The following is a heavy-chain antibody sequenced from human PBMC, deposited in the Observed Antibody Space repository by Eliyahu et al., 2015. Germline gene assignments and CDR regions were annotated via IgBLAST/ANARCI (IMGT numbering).Heavy chain of an antibody. Sequence: QVQLQQWGAGLLKPSETLSLTXAVXXXSFSGYYWSWIRQPPGKGLEWIGEINHSGXTNYNPSLKSRVTISVDTSKNQFSLKLSSVTAADTAVXYCARLRGIAAAGNNWFDPWGQGTLVTVSS. CDR1: XXSFSGYY. V-gene: IGHV4-34*01. CDR3: ARLRGIAAAGNNWFDP. CDR2: INHSGXT. J-gene: IGHJ5*02. D-gene: IGHD6-13*01.